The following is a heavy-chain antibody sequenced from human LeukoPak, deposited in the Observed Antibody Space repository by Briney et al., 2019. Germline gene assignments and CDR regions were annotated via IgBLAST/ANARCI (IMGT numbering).Heavy chain of an antibody. CDR2: IYHSGST. V-gene: IGHV4-38-2*01. D-gene: IGHD5-18*01. Sequence: SETLSLTCAVSGYSISSGYYWGWIRQPPGKGLEWIGSIYHSGSTYYNPSLKSRVTISVDTSKNQFSLRLSSVTAADTAVYYCAMRGYSYGPIDYWGQGTLVTVSS. CDR1: GYSISSGYY. J-gene: IGHJ4*02. CDR3: AMRGYSYGPIDY.